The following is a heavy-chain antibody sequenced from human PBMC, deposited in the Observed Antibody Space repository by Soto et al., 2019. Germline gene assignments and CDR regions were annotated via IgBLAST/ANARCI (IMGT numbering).Heavy chain of an antibody. Sequence: NPGGSLRLSCTASGFTFGDYAMSWFRQAPGKGLEWVGFIRSKAYGGTTEYAASVKGRFTISRDDSKSIAYLQMNSLKTEDTAVYYCTRILDWNPNGMDVWGQGTTVTVSS. CDR2: IRSKAYGGTT. J-gene: IGHJ6*02. D-gene: IGHD1-1*01. CDR1: GFTFGDYA. V-gene: IGHV3-49*05. CDR3: TRILDWNPNGMDV.